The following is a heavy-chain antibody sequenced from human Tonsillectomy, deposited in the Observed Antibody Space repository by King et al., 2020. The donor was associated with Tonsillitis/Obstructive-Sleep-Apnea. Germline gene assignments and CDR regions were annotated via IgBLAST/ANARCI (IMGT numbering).Heavy chain of an antibody. CDR3: ARDRAGIAVAGNYYYMDV. J-gene: IGHJ6*03. CDR1: GGSISSYY. CDR2: IYYSGST. Sequence: VQLQESGPGLVKPSETLSLTCTVSGGSISSYYWSWIRQPPGKGLEWIGYIYYSGSTNYNPSLKSRVTISVDTSKTQFSLKLSSVTAADTAVYYCARDRAGIAVAGNYYYMDVWGKGTTVTVSS. V-gene: IGHV4-59*01. D-gene: IGHD6-19*01.